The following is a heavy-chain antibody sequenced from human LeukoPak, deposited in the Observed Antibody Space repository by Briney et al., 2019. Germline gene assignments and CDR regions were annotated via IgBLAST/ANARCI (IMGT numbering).Heavy chain of an antibody. CDR3: ARSHGYSSGWYDIGAFDFDY. Sequence: ASVKVSCKASGYTFSIYGFSWVRQAPGQGLECMGWISAYNGNTNYAQKFQGRVTMTTDTSTSTAHMELRSLRSDDTAVYYCARSHGYSSGWYDIGAFDFDYWGQGTLVTVSS. CDR2: ISAYNGNT. D-gene: IGHD6-19*01. J-gene: IGHJ4*02. CDR1: GYTFSIYG. V-gene: IGHV1-18*01.